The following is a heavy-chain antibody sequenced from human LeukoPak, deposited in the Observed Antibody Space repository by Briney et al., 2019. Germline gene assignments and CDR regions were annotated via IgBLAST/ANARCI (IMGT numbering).Heavy chain of an antibody. CDR1: GFTFSSYE. J-gene: IGHJ4*02. CDR3: ARDGNYYDSSGYSYVYFDY. V-gene: IGHV3-48*03. CDR2: ISSSSGPI. D-gene: IGHD3-22*01. Sequence: GGSLGLSCAASGFTFSSYEMNWVRQAPGKGLEWVSYISSSSGPIYYADSVKGRFTISRDNAKNSLYLQMNSLRAEDTAVYYCARDGNYYDSSGYSYVYFDYWGQGTLVTVSS.